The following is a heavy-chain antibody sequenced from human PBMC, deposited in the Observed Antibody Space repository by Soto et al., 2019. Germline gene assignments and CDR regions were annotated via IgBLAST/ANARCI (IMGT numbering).Heavy chain of an antibody. CDR1: GFSLTTSGVG. CDR3: ARGLATLPVFAFDI. D-gene: IGHD6-6*01. Sequence: QGTLKESGPTLVKPTQTLTLTCSFSGFSLTTSGVGVGWIRQSPGKALEWLALIYWSGDEHYRPSLKSRLSIFKDTSKNHVVLMMTYMDPVDTATYYCARGLATLPVFAFDIWGQGTMVTVSS. V-gene: IGHV2-5*01. J-gene: IGHJ3*02. CDR2: IYWSGDE.